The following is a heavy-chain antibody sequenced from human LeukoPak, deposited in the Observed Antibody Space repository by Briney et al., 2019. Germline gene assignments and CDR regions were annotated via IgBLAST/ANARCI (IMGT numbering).Heavy chain of an antibody. CDR1: GFTFSSYA. V-gene: IGHV3-23*01. CDR3: AKDRPNYYGSNGHYYKLNGDC. J-gene: IGHJ4*02. D-gene: IGHD3-22*01. CDR2: ITSSGAAT. Sequence: GRSLRLSCAASGFTFSSYAMSWVRQAPGKGLEWVSSITSSGAATYYADSVKGRFTISRDNSDNTLYLQMNSLRAEDTAVYYCAKDRPNYYGSNGHYYKLNGDCWGQGTLVTVSS.